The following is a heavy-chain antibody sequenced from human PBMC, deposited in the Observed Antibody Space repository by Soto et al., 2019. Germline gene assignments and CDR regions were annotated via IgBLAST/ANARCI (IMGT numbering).Heavy chain of an antibody. V-gene: IGHV4-61*01. CDR2: IYYSGST. CDR1: GGSVSSGSYY. CDR3: AREGYGYSYGYWYYFDY. J-gene: IGHJ4*02. Sequence: ETLSLTCTVSGGSVSSGSYYWSWIRQPPGKGLEWIGYIYYSGSTNYNPSLKSRVTISVDTSKNQFSLKLSSVTAADTAVYYCAREGYGYSYGYWYYFDYWGRGTLVTVSS. D-gene: IGHD5-18*01.